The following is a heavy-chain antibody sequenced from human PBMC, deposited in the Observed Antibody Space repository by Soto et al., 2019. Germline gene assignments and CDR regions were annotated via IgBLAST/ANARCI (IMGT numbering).Heavy chain of an antibody. Sequence: ASVKVSCKTSGYTFTDSYLHWVRPAPGERLEWRGWMNVNTGGTNSPQKFQDRVTMTRDTCINTAFMQLAGLTSDDTAVYFCARQGGDMGTESTDRLDLWGQGTMVTVSS. CDR3: ARQGGDMGTESTDRLDL. J-gene: IGHJ3*01. CDR1: GYTFTDSY. CDR2: MNVNTGGT. D-gene: IGHD5-18*01. V-gene: IGHV1-2*02.